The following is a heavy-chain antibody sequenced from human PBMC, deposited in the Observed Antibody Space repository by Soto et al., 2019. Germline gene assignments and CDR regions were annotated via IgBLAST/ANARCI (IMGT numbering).Heavy chain of an antibody. CDR3: AKARGKSFYTGWDY. CDR1: GFTFSYYA. D-gene: IGHD3-10*01. CDR2: ITGSGGDT. Sequence: EVQLLESGGGVVQSGGSLRLSCAASGFTFSYYAMSWVRQPPGKGLEWVSGITGSGGDTHYTDSLKGRFTISRDNSKKALYLQMNSLRVEDTAVYYCAKARGKSFYTGWDYWGQGTLVTASS. V-gene: IGHV3-23*01. J-gene: IGHJ4*02.